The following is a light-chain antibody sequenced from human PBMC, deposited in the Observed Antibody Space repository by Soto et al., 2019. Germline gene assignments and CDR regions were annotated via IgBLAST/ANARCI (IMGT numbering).Light chain of an antibody. Sequence: EIVLTQSPATLPLSPGERATLSCRASLSLSSSYIAWYQQKPGQAPRLLIYGASSRATGIPVRFSGSGSGTEFTLTISSLQSEDFAVYYCQQYNNWPLTFGQGTRLEIK. V-gene: IGKV3-15*01. CDR2: GAS. J-gene: IGKJ5*01. CDR1: LSLSSS. CDR3: QQYNNWPLT.